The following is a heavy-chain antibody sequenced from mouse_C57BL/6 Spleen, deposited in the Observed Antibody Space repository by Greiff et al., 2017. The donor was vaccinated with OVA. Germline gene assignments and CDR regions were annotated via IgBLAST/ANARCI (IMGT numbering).Heavy chain of an antibody. J-gene: IGHJ2*01. CDR3: ARSGTTVVANFDY. D-gene: IGHD1-1*01. Sequence: QVQLQQPGAELVKPGASVKMSCKASGYTFTSYWITWVKQRPGQGLEWIGDIYPGSGSTNYNEKFKSKATLTVDTSSSTAYMQLSSLTSEDSAVYYCARSGTTVVANFDYWGQGTLSQSPQ. CDR1: GYTFTSYW. V-gene: IGHV1-55*01. CDR2: IYPGSGST.